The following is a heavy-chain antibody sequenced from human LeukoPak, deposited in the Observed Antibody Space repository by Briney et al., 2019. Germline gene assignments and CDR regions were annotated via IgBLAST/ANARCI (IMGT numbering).Heavy chain of an antibody. V-gene: IGHV3-7*03. CDR1: GFTFGTYW. Sequence: GGSLRLSCVGSGFTFGTYWMTRVRQAPGKGLEWVANINEDGSEKHYVGSVEGRFTISRDNAKNSVYLQMSSLRAEDMAVYYCARDLPDYWGQGTLVTVSS. CDR2: INEDGSEK. J-gene: IGHJ4*02. CDR3: ARDLPDY.